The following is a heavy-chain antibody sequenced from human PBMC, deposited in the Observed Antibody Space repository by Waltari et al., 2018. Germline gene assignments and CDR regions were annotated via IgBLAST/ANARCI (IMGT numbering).Heavy chain of an antibody. CDR3: ALYDYGDYSFDY. V-gene: IGHV4-38-2*01. Sequence: QVQLQESGPGLVKPSETLSLTCAVSGYSISSGYSWGWIRQPPGKGLEWIGSIYHSGSTYYNPSLKSRVTISVDTSKNQFSLKLSSVTAADTAVYYCALYDYGDYSFDYWGQGTLVTVSS. CDR2: IYHSGST. D-gene: IGHD4-17*01. CDR1: GYSISSGYS. J-gene: IGHJ4*02.